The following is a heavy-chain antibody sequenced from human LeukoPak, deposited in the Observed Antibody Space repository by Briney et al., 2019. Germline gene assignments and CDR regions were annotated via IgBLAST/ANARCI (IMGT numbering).Heavy chain of an antibody. CDR3: AKEVGYNYAPLDY. CDR1: GFTFSAYG. J-gene: IGHJ4*02. Sequence: GGYLRLSCAASGFTFSAYGMQWVRQAPGKGLEWLAVISKTGGTKYYADSVKGRFTVSRDNAGNTLYLQMNSLRPEDTAVYYCAKEVGYNYAPLDYWGLGTLVTVSS. V-gene: IGHV3-30*18. CDR2: ISKTGGTK. D-gene: IGHD5-18*01.